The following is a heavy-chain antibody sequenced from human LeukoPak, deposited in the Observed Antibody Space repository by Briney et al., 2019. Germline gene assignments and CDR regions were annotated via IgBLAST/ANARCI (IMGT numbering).Heavy chain of an antibody. Sequence: GGSPRLSCAASGFTFSSYAMSWVRQAPGKGLEWVSAISGSGGSTYYADSVKGRFTISRDNSKNTLYLQMNSLRAEDTAVYYCAKESLYDFWSGYPMYYFDYWGQGTLVTVSS. D-gene: IGHD3-3*01. CDR2: ISGSGGST. CDR3: AKESLYDFWSGYPMYYFDY. CDR1: GFTFSSYA. J-gene: IGHJ4*02. V-gene: IGHV3-23*01.